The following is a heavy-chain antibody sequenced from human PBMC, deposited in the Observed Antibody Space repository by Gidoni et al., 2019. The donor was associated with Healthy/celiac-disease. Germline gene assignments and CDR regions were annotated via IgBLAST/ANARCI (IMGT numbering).Heavy chain of an antibody. CDR3: AASRGYSYGSDY. CDR1: GFTFTSSA. D-gene: IGHD5-18*01. Sequence: QMQLVQSGPEVKKPGTSVTVSCKASGFTFTSSAVQWVRQARGQRLEWIGWIVVGSGNTNYAQKFQERVTITRDMSTSTAYMELSSLRSEDTAVYYCAASRGYSYGSDYWGQGTLVTVSS. V-gene: IGHV1-58*01. CDR2: IVVGSGNT. J-gene: IGHJ4*02.